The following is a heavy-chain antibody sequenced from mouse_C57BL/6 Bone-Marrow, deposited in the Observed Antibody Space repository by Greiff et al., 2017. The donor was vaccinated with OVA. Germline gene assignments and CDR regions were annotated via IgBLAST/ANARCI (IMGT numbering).Heavy chain of an antibody. CDR2: IYPRDGSS. V-gene: IGHV1-78*01. D-gene: IGHD1-1*01. CDR3: ARRTTVGYFDV. CDR1: GYTFTDHT. J-gene: IGHJ1*03. Sequence: VQLQQSDAELVKPGASVKISCKVSGYTFTDHTIHWMKQRPEQGLEWIGYIYPRDGSSRYNEKFKGKATLTEDKSSSTAYMQLNSLTSEDSAVFVCARRTTVGYFDVWGTGTTVTVSS.